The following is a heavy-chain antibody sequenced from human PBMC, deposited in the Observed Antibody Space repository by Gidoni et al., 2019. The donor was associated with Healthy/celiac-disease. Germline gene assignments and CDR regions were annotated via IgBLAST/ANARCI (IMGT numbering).Heavy chain of an antibody. CDR3: AHPIAVAATVEYYFDY. D-gene: IGHD6-19*01. Sequence: QITLKESGPTLVKPTQTLTLTCTFSGFSLSTSGVGVGWIRQPPGKALEWLALIYWNDDKRYSPSLKSRLTITKDTSKNQVVLTMTNMDPVDTATYYCAHPIAVAATVEYYFDYWGQGTLVTVSS. J-gene: IGHJ4*02. CDR2: IYWNDDK. V-gene: IGHV2-5*01. CDR1: GFSLSTSGVG.